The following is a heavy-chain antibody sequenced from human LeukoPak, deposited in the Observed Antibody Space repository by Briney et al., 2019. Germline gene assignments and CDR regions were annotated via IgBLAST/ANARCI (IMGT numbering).Heavy chain of an antibody. V-gene: IGHV3-72*01. J-gene: IGHJ3*02. CDR1: GFTFSNYG. Sequence: GGSLRLSCAASGFTFSNYGMHWVRQDPGKGLEWVGRTRNEANIYTTKYAASVKGRFTISRDDSKNSLYLQMNSLKTEDTAVYYCASPVGATTVRAFDIWGQGTMVTVSS. CDR2: TRNEANIYTT. D-gene: IGHD1-26*01. CDR3: ASPVGATTVRAFDI.